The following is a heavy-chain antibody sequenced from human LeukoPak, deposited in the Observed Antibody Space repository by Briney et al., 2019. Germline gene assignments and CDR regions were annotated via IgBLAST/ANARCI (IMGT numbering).Heavy chain of an antibody. D-gene: IGHD6-19*01. Sequence: SGTLSLTCAVSGGSVSLSNWWSWVRQPPGKGLEWIGEIYHSGSTYYNPSLKSRVTISVDTSKNQFSLKLSSVTAADTAVYYCARDGSGWYGNWFDPWGQGTLVTVSS. CDR1: GGSVSLSNW. CDR3: ARDGSGWYGNWFDP. V-gene: IGHV4-4*02. J-gene: IGHJ5*02. CDR2: IYHSGST.